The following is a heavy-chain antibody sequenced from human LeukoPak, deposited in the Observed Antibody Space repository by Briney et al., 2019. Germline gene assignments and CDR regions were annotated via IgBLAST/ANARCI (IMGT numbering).Heavy chain of an antibody. Sequence: GGSLRLSCSASGFTFSSYAMHWVRQAPGKGLEYVSAISSNGGNTYYADSVKGRFTISRDNSKNTLYLQMSSLRAEDTAVYYCARLGSRWSLDYWGQGTLVTVSS. CDR1: GFTFSSYA. CDR3: ARLGSRWSLDY. V-gene: IGHV3-64D*06. CDR2: ISSNGGNT. D-gene: IGHD6-13*01. J-gene: IGHJ4*02.